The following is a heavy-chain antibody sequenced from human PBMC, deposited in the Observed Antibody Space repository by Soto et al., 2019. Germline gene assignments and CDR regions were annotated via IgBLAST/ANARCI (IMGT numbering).Heavy chain of an antibody. J-gene: IGHJ4*02. CDR2: IYYLGRT. CDR1: GDSISTYY. CDR3: ARDLVGLTHFDY. V-gene: IGHV4-59*01. Sequence: SETLSLTCTVSGDSISTYYWNWVRQPLGKGLEWIGYIYYLGRTNYNPSLRSRVTMSLDTSKNQISLNLNSVTAADTAVYYCARDLVGLTHFDYWGQGILVTVSS. D-gene: IGHD2-8*02.